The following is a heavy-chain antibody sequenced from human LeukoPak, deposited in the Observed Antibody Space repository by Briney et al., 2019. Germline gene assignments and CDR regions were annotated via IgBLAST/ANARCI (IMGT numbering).Heavy chain of an antibody. CDR1: GYTLTGYY. Sequence: ASVKVSCKGSGYTLTGYYGHWVRQAPGQGLEWMGWINPNSGGTNYAQKFQGWVTMTRDTSISTAYMELSRLRSDDTAVYYCASSRRYYYDSSGPDAFDIWGQGTMVTVSS. J-gene: IGHJ3*02. CDR2: INPNSGGT. V-gene: IGHV1-2*04. D-gene: IGHD3-22*01. CDR3: ASSRRYYYDSSGPDAFDI.